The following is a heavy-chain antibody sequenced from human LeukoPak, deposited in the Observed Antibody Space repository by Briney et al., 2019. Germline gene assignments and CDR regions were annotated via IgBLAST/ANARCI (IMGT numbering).Heavy chain of an antibody. CDR1: VYTFTDYY. Sequence: ASVEVSSKASVYTFTDYYMHWVQQAPGKGLEWMRRVDPEDGETIYAEKFQGRVTITADTSTDTTYMELSSLRSEDTAVYYCATGYYDSSGPFFDYWGQGTLVTVPS. V-gene: IGHV1-69-2*01. CDR2: VDPEDGET. CDR3: ATGYYDSSGPFFDY. D-gene: IGHD3-22*01. J-gene: IGHJ4*02.